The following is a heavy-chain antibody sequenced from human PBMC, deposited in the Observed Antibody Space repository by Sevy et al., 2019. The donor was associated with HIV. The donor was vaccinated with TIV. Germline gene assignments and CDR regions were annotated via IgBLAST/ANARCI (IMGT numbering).Heavy chain of an antibody. CDR2: FDPEDGET. V-gene: IGHV1-24*01. CDR1: GYTLTELS. Sequence: ASVKVSCKVSGYTLTELSMHWVRQAPGKGLEWMGGFDPEDGETIYAQKFQGRVTMTEDTSTDTAYMGLSSLRSEDTAVYYCATDKSLRGYSYGFFDYWGQGTLVTVSS. CDR3: ATDKSLRGYSYGFFDY. J-gene: IGHJ4*02. D-gene: IGHD5-18*01.